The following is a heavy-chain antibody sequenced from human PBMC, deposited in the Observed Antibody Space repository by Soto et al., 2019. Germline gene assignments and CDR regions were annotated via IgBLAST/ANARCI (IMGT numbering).Heavy chain of an antibody. CDR3: AREIEMDTIL. J-gene: IGHJ4*02. V-gene: IGHV1-46*01. Sequence: GASVKVSRKATGYTFPRYYMHWVRQAPGQGLEWMGIINPSGGSTTYAQKFQGRVTITRDTSTRTVYMELSSLRSDDTAFYYCAREIEMDTILWGQGTPVTVSS. D-gene: IGHD5-18*01. CDR1: GYTFPRYY. CDR2: INPSGGST.